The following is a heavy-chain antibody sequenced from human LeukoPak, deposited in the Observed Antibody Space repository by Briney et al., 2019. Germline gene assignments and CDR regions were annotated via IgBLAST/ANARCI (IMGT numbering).Heavy chain of an antibody. Sequence: GASVKVSCKASGGTFSRHAIAWVRHAPGQGPEWMGGIIPISGTANYAQKFQGRVTITTDESTSTAYMELSSLTSDDTAVYYCARGLQYQLLKALGYYYMDVWGEGTTVTVSS. CDR1: GGTFSRHA. J-gene: IGHJ6*03. CDR3: ARGLQYQLLKALGYYYMDV. D-gene: IGHD2-2*01. V-gene: IGHV1-69*05. CDR2: IIPISGTA.